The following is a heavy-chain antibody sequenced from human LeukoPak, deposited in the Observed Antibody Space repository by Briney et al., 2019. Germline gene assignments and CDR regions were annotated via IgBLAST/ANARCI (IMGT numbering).Heavy chain of an antibody. D-gene: IGHD2/OR15-2a*01. J-gene: IGHJ4*02. CDR2: IHYSGRT. CDR1: GGSFSGYY. Sequence: PSETLSLTCAVYGGSFSGYYWSWIRQHPGKGLEWIGNIHYSGRTSYSPSLKSRFTISVDTSKSQFSLKVNSVTAADTAVYYCARVDSRASRGYFDYWGQGTLVTVSS. V-gene: IGHV4-34*09. CDR3: ARVDSRASRGYFDY.